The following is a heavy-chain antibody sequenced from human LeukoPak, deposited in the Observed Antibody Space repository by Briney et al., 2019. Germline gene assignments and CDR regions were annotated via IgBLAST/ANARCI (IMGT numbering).Heavy chain of an antibody. Sequence: GRSLRLSCAASGFTFSTYGMHWVRQAPGKGLEWVAVLWYDGTNRYYADSVKDRFTISRDNSKNTLYLQMNSLRAEDTAVYYCAGGPSYYYDSRWFDPWGQGTLVTVSS. J-gene: IGHJ5*02. CDR1: GFTFSTYG. CDR3: AGGPSYYYDSRWFDP. D-gene: IGHD3-22*01. V-gene: IGHV3-33*01. CDR2: LWYDGTNR.